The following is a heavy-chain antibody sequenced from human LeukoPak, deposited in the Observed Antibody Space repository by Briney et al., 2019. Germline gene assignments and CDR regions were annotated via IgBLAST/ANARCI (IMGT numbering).Heavy chain of an antibody. Sequence: PSETLSLTCAVYGGSFSGYYWSWIRQPPGKGLERIGEINHSGSTNYNPSLKSRVTISVDTSKNQFSLKLSSVTAADTAVYFCARGRKWLKFDYWGQGTLVTVSS. CDR3: ARGRKWLKFDY. J-gene: IGHJ4*02. V-gene: IGHV4-34*01. CDR1: GGSFSGYY. D-gene: IGHD5-12*01. CDR2: INHSGST.